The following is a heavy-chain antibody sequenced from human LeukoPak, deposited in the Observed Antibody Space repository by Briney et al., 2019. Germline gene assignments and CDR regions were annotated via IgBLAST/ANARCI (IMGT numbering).Heavy chain of an antibody. V-gene: IGHV3-15*05. D-gene: IGHD4-17*01. J-gene: IGHJ4*02. CDR2: IKSKTDGGKT. Sequence: RGGSLRLSRAACVYTFTKAHTSWVRDAPGKGRECRGRIKSKTDGGKTDYAARVEGRLTISRDDSEHSVYLQMDSLKTEDRAMYYCTTNTVEWGQGTLVTVSS. CDR1: VYTFTKAH. CDR3: TTNTVE.